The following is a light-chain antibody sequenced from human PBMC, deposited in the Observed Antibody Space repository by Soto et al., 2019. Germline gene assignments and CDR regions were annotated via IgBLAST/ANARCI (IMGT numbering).Light chain of an antibody. CDR3: QQAAT. CDR2: DAS. Sequence: EIVLTQSPATLSLSPGERATLPCRASQSVSSYLAWYQQKPGQAPRLLIYDASNRATGIPARFSGSGSGTDFTLAISSLEPEDFAVYYCQQAATFGQGTRLEIK. V-gene: IGKV3-11*01. CDR1: QSVSSY. J-gene: IGKJ5*01.